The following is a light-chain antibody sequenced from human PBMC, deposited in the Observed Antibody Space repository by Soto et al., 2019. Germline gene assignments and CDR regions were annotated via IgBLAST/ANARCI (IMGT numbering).Light chain of an antibody. J-gene: IGKJ4*01. V-gene: IGKV3-15*01. CDR1: QSVSSN. Sequence: EVVMTQSPATLSVSPGERATLSCRASQSVSSNLAWYQQKPGQAPRLLIYGASTRATGIPARFSGSGSGTEFTLIISSRQSEDFAVYYCQQYKSRPPLTFGGGTKVEIQ. CDR3: QQYKSRPPLT. CDR2: GAS.